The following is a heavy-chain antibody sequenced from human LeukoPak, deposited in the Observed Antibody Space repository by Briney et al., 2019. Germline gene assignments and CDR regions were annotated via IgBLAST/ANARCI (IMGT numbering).Heavy chain of an antibody. J-gene: IGHJ4*02. V-gene: IGHV3-23*01. D-gene: IGHD3-3*01. CDR2: ISGSGGST. CDR3: AKDRRDPKRKNDFRSGHSEQSDQNFDY. CDR1: GFTFSSYA. Sequence: GGSLRLSCAASGFTFSSYAMSWVRQAPGKGLEWVSHISGSGGSTYYADSVKGRFTISRDNSKNTLYLQMNSLRAEDTAVYYCAKDRRDPKRKNDFRSGHSEQSDQNFDYWGQGTLVTVSS.